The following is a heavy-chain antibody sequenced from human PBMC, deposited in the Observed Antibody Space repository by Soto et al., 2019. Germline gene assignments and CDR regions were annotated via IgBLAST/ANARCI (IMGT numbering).Heavy chain of an antibody. D-gene: IGHD6-6*01. CDR3: VSAVSSSPAREAESYYYYMDV. CDR2: MNPNSGNT. Sequence: GASVKVSCKASGYTFTSYDINWVRHATGQGLEWMGWMNPNSGNTGYAKKFQGRVTMPRNTSISTAYMELSSLRSEDTAVYYCVSAVSSSPAREAESYYYYMDVWGKGTTVTVSS. V-gene: IGHV1-8*01. J-gene: IGHJ6*03. CDR1: GYTFTSYD.